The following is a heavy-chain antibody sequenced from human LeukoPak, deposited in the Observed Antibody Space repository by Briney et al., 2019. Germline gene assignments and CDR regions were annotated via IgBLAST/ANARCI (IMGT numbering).Heavy chain of an antibody. CDR1: GYTFTSYG. V-gene: IGHV1-18*01. CDR2: ISAYNGNT. Sequence: ASVKVSCKASGYTFTSYGISWVRQAPGQGLEWIGWISAYNGNTNYAQKLQGRVTMTTDTSTSTAYMELRSLRSDDTAVYYCAKQYSSGWYWFDPWGQGTLVTVSS. CDR3: AKQYSSGWYWFDP. J-gene: IGHJ5*02. D-gene: IGHD6-19*01.